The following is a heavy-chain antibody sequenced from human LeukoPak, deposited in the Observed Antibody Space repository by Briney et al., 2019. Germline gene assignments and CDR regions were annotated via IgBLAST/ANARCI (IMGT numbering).Heavy chain of an antibody. D-gene: IGHD2-15*01. CDR1: RFTVGSNY. Sequence: GGSLRLSCAASRFTVGSNYMSWVRQAPGKGLEWVSAISGSGGSTYYADSVKGRFTISRDNSKNTLYLQMNSLRAEDTAVYYCAKGSGDSCSGTNCYSQRLWGQGTLVTVSS. CDR3: AKGSGDSCSGTNCYSQRL. J-gene: IGHJ4*02. V-gene: IGHV3-23*01. CDR2: ISGSGGST.